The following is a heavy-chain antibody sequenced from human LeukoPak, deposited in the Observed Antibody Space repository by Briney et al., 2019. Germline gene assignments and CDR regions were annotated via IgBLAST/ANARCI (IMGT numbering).Heavy chain of an antibody. V-gene: IGHV3-48*03. Sequence: PGGSLRLSCAASGFTFSSYEMNWVRQAPGKGREWVSYISSSGSTIYYAESVKGRFTISRDNDKNSLYLQMNSLRAEDTAVYYCARGRNYDYFDYWGQGTLVTVSS. CDR1: GFTFSSYE. CDR3: ARGRNYDYFDY. D-gene: IGHD1-7*01. CDR2: ISSSGSTI. J-gene: IGHJ4*02.